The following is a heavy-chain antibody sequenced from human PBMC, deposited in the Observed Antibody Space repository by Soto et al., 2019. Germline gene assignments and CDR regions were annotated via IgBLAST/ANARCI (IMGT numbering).Heavy chain of an antibody. CDR1: GFSFSNGG. V-gene: IGHV3-30*18. CDR2: ISSDGSDK. J-gene: IGHJ4*02. CDR3: VKGSEVARQELDY. D-gene: IGHD2-15*01. Sequence: QVQLVESGGGVVHPGRSLRLSCAASGFSFSNGGMHWVRQAPGKGLEWVAAISSDGSDKYYSESVKGRFTISRDNSKNTLFLQMNSLRVEDTAVYYCVKGSEVARQELDYWGQGTLVTVSS.